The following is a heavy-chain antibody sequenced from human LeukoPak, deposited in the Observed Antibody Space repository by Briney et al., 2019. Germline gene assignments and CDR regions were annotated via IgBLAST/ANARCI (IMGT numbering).Heavy chain of an antibody. J-gene: IGHJ4*02. D-gene: IGHD5-18*01. Sequence: GRSLRLSCAASGFTFNNYAMTWVRQAPGKGLERVSVISGGGGSSYYADSVKGRFTVSRDNSKNTLYLQMNTLKHERTAVNYSAKGQGYNYGDSIDYWGQGTLVTVSS. V-gene: IGHV3-23*01. CDR2: ISGGGGSS. CDR1: GFTFNNYA. CDR3: AKGQGYNYGDSIDY.